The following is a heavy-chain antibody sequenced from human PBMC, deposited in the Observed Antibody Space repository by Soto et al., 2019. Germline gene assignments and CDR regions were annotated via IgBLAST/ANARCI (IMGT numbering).Heavy chain of an antibody. CDR3: AGLGYCSGGSCRNWFDP. V-gene: IGHV1-18*04. CDR2: ISAYNGNT. D-gene: IGHD2-15*01. J-gene: IGHJ5*02. Sequence: ASVKVSCKASGYTFTSYGISWVRQAPGQGLERMGWISAYNGNTNYAQKLQGRVTMTTDTSTSTAYMELRSLRSDDTAVYYSAGLGYCSGGSCRNWFDPWGQGTLVTVSS. CDR1: GYTFTSYG.